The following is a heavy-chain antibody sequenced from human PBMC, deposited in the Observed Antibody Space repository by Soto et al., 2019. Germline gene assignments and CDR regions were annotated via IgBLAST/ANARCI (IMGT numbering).Heavy chain of an antibody. CDR1: GASVRSHY. V-gene: IGHV4-59*02. CDR2: IFYTGTT. Sequence: QEHLQESGPGLVRSSETLSLNCSVSGASVRSHYWNWIRQPPGKGLEWLGYIFYTGTTTYNPSLKSRATISVDTSKNVFSLKLTSVTAADTAGYYCARRSRVGWFDSWGQGILVTVSS. J-gene: IGHJ5*01. D-gene: IGHD2-2*01. CDR3: ARRSRVGWFDS.